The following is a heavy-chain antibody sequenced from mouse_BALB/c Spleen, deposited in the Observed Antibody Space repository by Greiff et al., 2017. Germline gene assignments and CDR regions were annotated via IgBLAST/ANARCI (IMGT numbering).Heavy chain of an antibody. V-gene: IGHV14-3*02. CDR2: IDPANGNT. Sequence: VQLKESGAELVKPGASVKLSCTASGFNFKDTYMHWVKQRPEQGLEWIGRIDPANGNTKYDPKFQGKATITADTSSNTAYLQLSSLTSEDTAVYYCARLVTYWGQGTLVTVSA. CDR1: GFNFKDTY. CDR3: ARLVTY. J-gene: IGHJ3*01. D-gene: IGHD2-1*01.